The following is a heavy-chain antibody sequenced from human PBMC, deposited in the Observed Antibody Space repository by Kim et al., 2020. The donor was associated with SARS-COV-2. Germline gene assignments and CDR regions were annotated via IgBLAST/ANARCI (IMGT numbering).Heavy chain of an antibody. Sequence: SETLSLTCTVSGGSISSGGYYWGWIRQPPGKGLDWIGNIYYTGNTYDNPSLKSRATISVDTSKNQFSLKLSSVSAADTAVYYCARQRATGDAFDIWGQGTMVIVSS. D-gene: IGHD1-1*01. CDR3: ARQRATGDAFDI. CDR2: IYYTGNT. CDR1: GGSISSGGYY. V-gene: IGHV4-39*01. J-gene: IGHJ3*02.